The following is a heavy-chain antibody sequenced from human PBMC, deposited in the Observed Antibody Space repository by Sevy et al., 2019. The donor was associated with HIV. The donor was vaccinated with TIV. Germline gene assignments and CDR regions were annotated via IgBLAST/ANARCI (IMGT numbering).Heavy chain of an antibody. CDR3: AKDSFERYSSSSRSFDY. Sequence: GGSLRLSCAASGFTFSSYAMSWVRQAPGKGLEWVSAIGGSGGSTYYANSVKGWFTISRDNSKNTLYLKMNSLRADDTAVYYCAKDSFERYSSSSRSFDYWGQGTLVTVSS. J-gene: IGHJ4*02. V-gene: IGHV3-23*01. D-gene: IGHD6-6*01. CDR2: IGGSGGST. CDR1: GFTFSSYA.